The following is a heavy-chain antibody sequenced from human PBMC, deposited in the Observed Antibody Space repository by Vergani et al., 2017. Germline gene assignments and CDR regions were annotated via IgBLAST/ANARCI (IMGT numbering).Heavy chain of an antibody. V-gene: IGHV1-18*04. CDR1: GYPFTSYG. J-gene: IGHJ5*02. CDR2: ISAYNGNT. CDR3: AGDPNLPIAVAGTYWFDP. D-gene: IGHD6-19*01. Sequence: QVQLVQSGAEVKKPGASVKVSCKASGYPFTSYGISWVRQAPGQGLEWLGWISAYNGNTNYAQKLQVRVTMTTDTSTSTAYMEVRSLRSDDTAVYYCAGDPNLPIAVAGTYWFDPWGQGTLVTVSS.